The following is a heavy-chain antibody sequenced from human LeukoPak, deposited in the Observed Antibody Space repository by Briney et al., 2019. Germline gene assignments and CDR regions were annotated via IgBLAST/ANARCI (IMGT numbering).Heavy chain of an antibody. D-gene: IGHD3-10*01. CDR2: IYYRGST. V-gene: IGHV4-39*02. J-gene: IGHJ4*02. CDR3: ARLFLRFGEFSFDY. Sequence: PSETLSLTCTVSGGSISNSSFYWGWIRQPPGKGLEWIGNIYYRGSTYYNSSLKSRVSISVDTSKNYFSLKVSSVTAADTAVYYCARLFLRFGEFSFDYWGQGTLVTVSS. CDR1: GGSISNSSFY.